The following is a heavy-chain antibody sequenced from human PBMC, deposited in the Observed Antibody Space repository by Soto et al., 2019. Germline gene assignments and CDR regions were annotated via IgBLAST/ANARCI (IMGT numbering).Heavy chain of an antibody. Sequence: EVQLLESGGGLVQPGGSLRLSCAASGFTFSILAMGWVRQAPGKGLEWVSVIDYTGGTTYYTDSVKGWFIISRDNSKKMLYLQMNSLRAEDTAVYYCAKDASRTSGWYYFDYWGQGALVTVSS. V-gene: IGHV3-23*01. CDR3: AKDASRTSGWYYFDY. D-gene: IGHD6-19*01. CDR2: IDYTGGTT. CDR1: GFTFSILA. J-gene: IGHJ4*02.